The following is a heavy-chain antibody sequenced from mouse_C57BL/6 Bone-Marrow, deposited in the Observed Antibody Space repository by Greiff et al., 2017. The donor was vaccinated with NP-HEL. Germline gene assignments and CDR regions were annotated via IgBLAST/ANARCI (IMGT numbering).Heavy chain of an antibody. J-gene: IGHJ2*01. Sequence: QVQLKQPGAELVRPGSSVKLSCKASGYTFTSYWMHWVKQRPIQGLEWIGNIDPSDSETHYNQKFKDKATLTVDKSSSTAYMQLSSLTSEDSAVYYCARSFYYYGSYYFDYWGQGTTLTVSS. D-gene: IGHD1-1*01. V-gene: IGHV1-52*01. CDR2: IDPSDSET. CDR1: GYTFTSYW. CDR3: ARSFYYYGSYYFDY.